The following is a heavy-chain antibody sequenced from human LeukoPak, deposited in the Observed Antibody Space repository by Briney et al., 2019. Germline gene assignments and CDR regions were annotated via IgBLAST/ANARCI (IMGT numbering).Heavy chain of an antibody. CDR3: AKDSLYGDYVSFDY. CDR1: GFTFSSYA. D-gene: IGHD4-17*01. V-gene: IGHV3-23*01. J-gene: IGHJ4*02. CDR2: ISGSGGST. Sequence: GGSLRLSCAASGFTFSSYAMSWVRQAPGKGLGWVSAISGSGGSTYYADSVKGRFTISRDNSKNTLYLQMNSLRAEDTAVYYCAKDSLYGDYVSFDYWGQGTLVTVSS.